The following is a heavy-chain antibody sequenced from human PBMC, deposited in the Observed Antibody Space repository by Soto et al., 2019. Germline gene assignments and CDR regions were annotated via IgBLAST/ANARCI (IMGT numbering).Heavy chain of an antibody. V-gene: IGHV1-18*01. CDR3: ARGGSSWSAEYYQH. CDR1: GYTFTNYG. D-gene: IGHD6-13*01. Sequence: QVQLVQSGAEVKKPGASVKVSCKASGYTFTNYGINWVRQAPGQGPEWMGWSSGYNGETKYAQSLHGRATMTTDTSTSTAYMELRSLRSDDTAVYYCARGGSSWSAEYYQHWGQGTLVIVSS. CDR2: SSGYNGET. J-gene: IGHJ1*01.